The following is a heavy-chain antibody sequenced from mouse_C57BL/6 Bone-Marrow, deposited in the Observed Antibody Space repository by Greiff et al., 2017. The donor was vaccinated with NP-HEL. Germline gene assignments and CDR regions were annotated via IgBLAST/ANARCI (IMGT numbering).Heavy chain of an antibody. CDR2: ISSGGSYT. J-gene: IGHJ2*01. D-gene: IGHD1-1*01. CDR3: ARLYYYGSSPFDY. V-gene: IGHV5-6*02. Sequence: EVKLVESGGDLVKPGGSLKLSCAASGFTFSSYGMSWVRQTPDKRLEWVATISSGGSYTYYPDSVKGRFTISRDNAKNTLYLQMSSLKSEDTSMYYCARLYYYGSSPFDYWGQGTTLTVSS. CDR1: GFTFSSYG.